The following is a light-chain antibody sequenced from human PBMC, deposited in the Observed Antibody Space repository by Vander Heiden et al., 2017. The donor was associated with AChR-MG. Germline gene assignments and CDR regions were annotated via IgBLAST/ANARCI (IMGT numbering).Light chain of an antibody. Sequence: SVLPQPPSASWAPGQRVTLPCSGSISNIGSNIVNWYQQLPGTAPKLVLHSNNQRPSGVPDRSSGSKSGTSASLVISGLQSEDEGDYYCAAWDDSLNGGVFGGGTKLTVL. J-gene: IGLJ3*02. CDR1: ISNIGSNI. CDR2: SNN. V-gene: IGLV1-44*01. CDR3: AAWDDSLNGGV.